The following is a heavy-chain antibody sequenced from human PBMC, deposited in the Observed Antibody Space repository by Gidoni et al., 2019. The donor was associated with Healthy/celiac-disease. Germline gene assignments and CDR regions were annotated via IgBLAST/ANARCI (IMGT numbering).Heavy chain of an antibody. V-gene: IGHV3-23*01. CDR2: ISGSGGST. CDR1: GFTFSSYA. D-gene: IGHD2-2*01. J-gene: IGHJ4*02. CDR3: ARTNCSTTSCPKGPLGYFDY. Sequence: EVQLLESGGGLVQPGGSLRLSCAASGFTFSSYAISGVRQAPGKGLGWVSAISGSGGSTYYADSVKGRFTISRDNSKNTLYLQMNSLRAGDTAVYYCARTNCSTTSCPKGPLGYFDYWGQGTLVTVSS.